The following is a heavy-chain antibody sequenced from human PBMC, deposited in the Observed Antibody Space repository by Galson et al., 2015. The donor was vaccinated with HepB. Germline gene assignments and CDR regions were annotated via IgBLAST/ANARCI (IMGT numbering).Heavy chain of an antibody. Sequence: PALVKPTQTLTLTCTFSGFSLSTSGMCVSWIRQPPGKALEWLALIDWDDDKYYSTSLKTRLTISKDTSKNQVVLTMTNMDPVDTATYYCARILYYDSENDAFDIWGQGTMVTVSS. CDR1: GFSLSTSGMC. J-gene: IGHJ3*02. CDR2: IDWDDDK. CDR3: ARILYYDSENDAFDI. D-gene: IGHD3-22*01. V-gene: IGHV2-70*01.